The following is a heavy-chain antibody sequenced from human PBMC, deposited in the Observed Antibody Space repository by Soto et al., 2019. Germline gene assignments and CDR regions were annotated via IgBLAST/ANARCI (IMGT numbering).Heavy chain of an antibody. CDR3: ARLYWSYYASSGYLDQ. CDR2: IYFTGTT. CDR1: NGSISNGDYY. V-gene: IGHV4-30-4*01. Sequence: SETLSLTCTVSNGSISNGDYYWIWVRQSPGKGLESIGYIYFTGTTYYNPSLQSPLSISVDRSKNQMSLRLTSVTAADTAVYYCARLYWSYYASSGYLDQWGHGTLVTVSS. J-gene: IGHJ4*01. D-gene: IGHD3-22*01.